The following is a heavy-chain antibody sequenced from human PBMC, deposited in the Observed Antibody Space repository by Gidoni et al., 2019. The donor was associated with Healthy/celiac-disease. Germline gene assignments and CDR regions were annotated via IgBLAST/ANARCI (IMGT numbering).Heavy chain of an antibody. CDR1: GGSFSVYY. J-gene: IGHJ6*02. CDR3: ARLPYYYYGMDV. V-gene: IGHV4-34*01. D-gene: IGHD5-18*01. CDR2: INHSGST. Sequence: VQLHQCGAGPLKPSETLSLTCAVYGGSFSVYYWSWIRQPPGKGLEWIGEINHSGSTNYNPYLKSRVTISVDTSKDQFSLKLSSVTAADTAVYYCARLPYYYYGMDVWGQGTTVTVSS.